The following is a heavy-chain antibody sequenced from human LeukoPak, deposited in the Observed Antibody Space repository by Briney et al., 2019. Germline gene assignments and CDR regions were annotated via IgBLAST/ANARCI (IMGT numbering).Heavy chain of an antibody. CDR3: ARVRRPYCSGGSCYSRFLFDP. J-gene: IGHJ5*02. Sequence: KISCKASGGTFSSYAISWVRQAPGQGLEWMGGIIPIFGTANYAQKFQGRVTITADESTSTAYMELSSLRSEDTAVYYCARVRRPYCSGGSCYSRFLFDPWGQGTLVTVSS. CDR1: GGTFSSYA. V-gene: IGHV1-69*01. D-gene: IGHD2-15*01. CDR2: IIPIFGTA.